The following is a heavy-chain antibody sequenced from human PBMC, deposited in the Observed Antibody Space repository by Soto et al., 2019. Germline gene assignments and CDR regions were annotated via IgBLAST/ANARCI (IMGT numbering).Heavy chain of an antibody. CDR2: LKTIGSGGTT. V-gene: IGHV3-15*07. CDR3: TTDLSGGPYYHNGY. CDR1: GFTFSFAW. D-gene: IGHD3-10*01. Sequence: EVHLVESGGGFVEPEGSLTLSCAASGFTFSFAWMNWVRQAPRKGLEWVGRLKTIGSGGTTDYAATVRGRFTISRDDSKSTLYLQMNSLKTEDTGIYFCTTDLSGGPYYHNGYWGQGTLVTVSS. J-gene: IGHJ4*02.